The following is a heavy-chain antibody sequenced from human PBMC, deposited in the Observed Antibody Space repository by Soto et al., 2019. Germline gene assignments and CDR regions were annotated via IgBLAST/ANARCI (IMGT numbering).Heavy chain of an antibody. J-gene: IGHJ2*01. V-gene: IGHV3-74*01. Sequence: EVQLVESGGGLVQPGGSLRLSCAASGFTFSSYWMHWVRQAPGKGLVWVSRINSDGSSTSYADSVKGRFTISRDNAKNTLYLQMNSLRAEDTAEYYCARGREAIYYYGSGRWYFYLWGRGTLVTVSS. D-gene: IGHD3-10*01. CDR2: INSDGSST. CDR3: ARGREAIYYYGSGRWYFYL. CDR1: GFTFSSYW.